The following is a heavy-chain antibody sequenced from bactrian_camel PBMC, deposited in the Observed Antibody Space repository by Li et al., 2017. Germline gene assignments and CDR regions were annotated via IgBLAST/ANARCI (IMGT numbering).Heavy chain of an antibody. Sequence: QVQLVESGGGSVQSGESLRLSCAVSGDTSTLNGFAWFRRPPGMEREAVAAIDRDGFTTYHHFLKGRFTNSQDSAKTTVYLQMNMLKPEDTAMYICHTKCVNDDDDYGMARMEGGPEYYGMDYWGKGTQVTVS. CDR2: IDRDGFT. V-gene: IGHV3S53*01. CDR1: GDTSTLNG. J-gene: IGHJ7*01. D-gene: IGHD4*01.